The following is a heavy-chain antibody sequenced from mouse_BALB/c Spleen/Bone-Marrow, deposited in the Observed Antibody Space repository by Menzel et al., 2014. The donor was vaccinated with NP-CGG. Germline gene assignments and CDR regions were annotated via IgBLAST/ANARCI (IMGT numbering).Heavy chain of an antibody. CDR2: IYPGDGDT. CDR3: ASRGDYSYAMDY. CDR1: GYSFSNYW. V-gene: IGHV1-80*01. Sequence: VQLRQSGAELVRPGSSVKISCKSSGYSFSNYWMNWMKQRPGRGLEWIGQIYPGDGDTNYNGKFKGKATLTAGKSSSTAYMQLSSLASEDSAVYYCASRGDYSYAMDYWGQGTSVTVSS. D-gene: IGHD1-1*01. J-gene: IGHJ4*01.